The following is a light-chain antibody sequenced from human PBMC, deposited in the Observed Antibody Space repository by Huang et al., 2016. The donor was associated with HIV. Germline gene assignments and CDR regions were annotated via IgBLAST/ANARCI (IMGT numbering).Light chain of an antibody. Sequence: EIVMTQSPVTLFVSPGERTTLSCRASQSGSSNLAWYQQKPGQAPRLLIYGASTRATGGPARFSGSGSGTEFTLTISSLQSEDFALYYCQQYNNWPPITFGQGTRLEIK. CDR2: GAS. CDR1: QSGSSN. J-gene: IGKJ5*01. V-gene: IGKV3-15*01. CDR3: QQYNNWPPIT.